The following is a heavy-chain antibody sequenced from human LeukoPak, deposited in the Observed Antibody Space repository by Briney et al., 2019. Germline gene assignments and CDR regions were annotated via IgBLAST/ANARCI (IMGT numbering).Heavy chain of an antibody. D-gene: IGHD3-3*01. V-gene: IGHV4-39*01. J-gene: IGHJ4*02. CDR2: IFYSGST. CDR3: GRHSSTTSGDY. Sequence: SETLSLTCTVSGGSISIRGHYWGWIRQPPGKGLEWIGSIFYSGSTYYNPSLKSRVSISVDTSKNQFSLKLRSVTAADTAVYYCGRHSSTTSGDYWGQGTLVTVSS. CDR1: GGSISIRGHY.